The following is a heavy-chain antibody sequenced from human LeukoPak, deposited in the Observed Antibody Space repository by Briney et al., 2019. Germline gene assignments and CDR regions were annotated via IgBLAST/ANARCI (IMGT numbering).Heavy chain of an antibody. Sequence: SETLSLTCTVSGGSISSSSYYWGWIRQPPGTGLEWIGSIYYSGSTYYNPSLKSRVTISVDTSKNQFSLKLSSVTAADTAVYYCASLLRYFDWSRPGDYWGQGTLVTVSS. D-gene: IGHD3-9*01. J-gene: IGHJ4*02. CDR2: IYYSGST. CDR3: ASLLRYFDWSRPGDY. V-gene: IGHV4-39*01. CDR1: GGSISSSSYY.